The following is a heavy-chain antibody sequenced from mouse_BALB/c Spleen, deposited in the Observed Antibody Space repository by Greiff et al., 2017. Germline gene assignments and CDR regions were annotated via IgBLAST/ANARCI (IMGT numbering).Heavy chain of an antibody. V-gene: IGHV8-8*01. J-gene: IGHJ4*01. CDR3: ARKDEDYAMDY. CDR1: GFSLSTSGMS. Sequence: QVTLKESGPGILQPSQTLSLTCSFSGFSLSTSGMSVGWIRQPSGKGLEWLAHIWWNDDKYYNPALKSRLTISKDTSNNQVFLKIASVVTADTATYYCARKDEDYAMDYWGQGTSVTVSS. CDR2: IWWNDDK.